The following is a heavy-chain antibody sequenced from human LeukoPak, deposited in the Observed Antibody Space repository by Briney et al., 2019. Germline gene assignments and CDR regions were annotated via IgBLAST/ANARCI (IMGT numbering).Heavy chain of an antibody. CDR2: VNPKNGDT. V-gene: IGHV1-2*02. D-gene: IGHD3-10*01. J-gene: IGHJ4*02. Sequence: ASVKVSCKASGYIFTDYFIHWVRQAPGQGPEWMGWVNPKNGDTYYAQTFQGRVTVTGATSISTAYMDLTTLRSDDTAIYYCSRDLSSTAYWELDYWGQGTLVTVSS. CDR1: GYIFTDYF. CDR3: SRDLSSTAYWELDY.